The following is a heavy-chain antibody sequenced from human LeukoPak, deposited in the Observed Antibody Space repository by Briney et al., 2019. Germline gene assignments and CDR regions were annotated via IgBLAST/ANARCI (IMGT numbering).Heavy chain of an antibody. CDR3: ARVGDHFHWNLDL. CDR2: IYSGGTT. J-gene: IGHJ2*01. D-gene: IGHD3-3*02. CDR1: GLTASTTY. V-gene: IGHV3-53*01. Sequence: PGGSLKLSGEPSGLTASTTYMIGSRRPPGKGREWVSIIYSGGTTYYADSVKGRFTISRDTSKNTLSLQMNSLRAEDTAVYFCARVGDHFHWNLDLWGRGTLVTVSS.